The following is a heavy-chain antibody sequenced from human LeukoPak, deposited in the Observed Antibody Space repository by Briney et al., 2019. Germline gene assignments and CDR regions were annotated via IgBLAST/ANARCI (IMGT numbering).Heavy chain of an antibody. V-gene: IGHV3-48*04. J-gene: IGHJ6*02. CDR2: ISSGSSTI. Sequence: GGSLRLSCAASGFTFSSYAMNWVRQAPGKGLEWVSYISSGSSTIYYADSVRGRFTISRDNAKNSLYLQMNSLRAEDTAVYYCARGPYYGMDVWGQGTTVTVSS. CDR3: ARGPYYGMDV. CDR1: GFTFSSYA.